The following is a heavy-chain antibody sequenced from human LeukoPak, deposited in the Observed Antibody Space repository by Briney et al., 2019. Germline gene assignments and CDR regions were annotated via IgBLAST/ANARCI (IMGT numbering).Heavy chain of an antibody. CDR2: IYTSGST. Sequence: SETLSLTCAVYGGSFSGYYWSWIRQPAGKGLEWIGRIYTSGSTNYNPSLKSRVTMSVDTSKNQFSLKLSSVTAADTAVYYCARAGAVPDAFDIWGQGTMVTVSS. D-gene: IGHD1-1*01. J-gene: IGHJ3*02. V-gene: IGHV4-59*10. CDR1: GGSFSGYY. CDR3: ARAGAVPDAFDI.